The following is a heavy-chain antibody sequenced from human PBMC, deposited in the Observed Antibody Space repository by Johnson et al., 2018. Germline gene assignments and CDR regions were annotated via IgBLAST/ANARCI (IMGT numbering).Heavy chain of an antibody. CDR3: ARDREVDTAMVTSWYFDL. CDR2: IYSGGSP. V-gene: IGHV3-66*02. Sequence: VQLVESGGGLVQPGGSLRLSCAASGFTVSSNYMSWVRQAPGKGLEWVSVIYSGGSPYYADSVKGRFTISRDNSKNTLYLQMNSLRAEDTAVYYWARDREVDTAMVTSWYFDLWGRGPLVTVSS. D-gene: IGHD5-18*01. J-gene: IGHJ2*01. CDR1: GFTVSSNY.